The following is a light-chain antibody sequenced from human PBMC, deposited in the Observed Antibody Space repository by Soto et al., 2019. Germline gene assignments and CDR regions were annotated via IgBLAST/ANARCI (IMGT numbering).Light chain of an antibody. V-gene: IGLV2-23*02. CDR1: SSDVGTYNV. Sequence: QSVLTQPASVSGSPGQSITISCTGTSSDVGTYNVVSWYQQHPGKAPKLMIYEVSKRPSGVSNRFSGSKSVNTASLTISGLQAEDEADYYCCSYAGSTTYVIFGGGTKLTVL. J-gene: IGLJ2*01. CDR3: CSYAGSTTYVI. CDR2: EVS.